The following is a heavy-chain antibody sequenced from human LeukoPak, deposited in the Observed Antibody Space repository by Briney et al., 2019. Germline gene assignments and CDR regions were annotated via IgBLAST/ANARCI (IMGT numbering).Heavy chain of an antibody. CDR3: ARRREPALDDYYYYYGMDD. J-gene: IGHJ6*02. CDR1: GYSFTRYW. Sequence: GESLKIPWKGSGYSFTRYWFGWVRQMPGKGLEWMGIFYPGDSDTRYSTSFQGQVAVSADKSISSAYLQWSSLKASDTAMYYWARRREPALDDYYYYYGMDDWGQGTTVTVSS. CDR2: FYPGDSDT. V-gene: IGHV5-51*01. D-gene: IGHD1-26*01.